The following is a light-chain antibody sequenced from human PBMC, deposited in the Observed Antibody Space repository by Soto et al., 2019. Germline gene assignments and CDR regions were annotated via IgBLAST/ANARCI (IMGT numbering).Light chain of an antibody. J-gene: IGKJ1*01. Sequence: EIVMTQSPATLSVSPGERATLSCRAGQSVSGDLAWYQQKPGQAPRLLIFAASTRATSVPARFTGSRSGTEFTLTISSLQSEDFAVYYCQQYNSWPRTFGQGTRWIS. V-gene: IGKV3-15*01. CDR1: QSVSGD. CDR2: AAS. CDR3: QQYNSWPRT.